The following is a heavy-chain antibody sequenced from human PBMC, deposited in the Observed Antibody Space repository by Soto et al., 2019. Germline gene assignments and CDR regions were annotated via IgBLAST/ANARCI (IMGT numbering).Heavy chain of an antibody. Sequence: SETLSLTCAVYGGSFSCYYWIWIRQPPGKGLEWIGEINHSGSTNYNPSLKSRVTISVDTSKNQFSLKPSSVTAADTAVYYCARGNPPSYYYYGMDVWGQGTTVTVSS. CDR2: INHSGST. V-gene: IGHV4-34*01. CDR3: ARGNPPSYYYYGMDV. J-gene: IGHJ6*02. CDR1: GGSFSCYY.